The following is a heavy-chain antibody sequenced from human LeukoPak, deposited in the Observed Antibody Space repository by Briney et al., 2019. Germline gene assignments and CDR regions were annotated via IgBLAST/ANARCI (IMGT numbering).Heavy chain of an antibody. CDR1: GFSFWRNV. D-gene: IGHD1-1*01. CDR2: IRGNDDT. Sequence: GGSLRLSCAASGFSFWRNVICWVCRDLAGGVGWGSSIRGNDDTFYADSVKSRFTLSRDDSRNTVYLHLNNLRVEDSAVHYCARASWISNADAVWWGQGTLVTVSS. J-gene: IGHJ4*02. CDR3: ARASWISNADAVW. V-gene: IGHV3-23*01.